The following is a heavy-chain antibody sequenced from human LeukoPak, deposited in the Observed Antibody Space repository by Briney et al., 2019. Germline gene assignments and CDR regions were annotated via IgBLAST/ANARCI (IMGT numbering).Heavy chain of an antibody. CDR3: VRDAQGGFDYSNSLQY. CDR2: IWSDGSNR. Sequence: PGGTLTLTCAASGFIYSHYDMHWVRQAPGKGLEWVADIWSDGSNRFYAGSAKGLFPIQRHISQRTLFLELNSLRVDDTAMYYCVRDAQGGFDYSNSLQYWGDGPLVPVSS. V-gene: IGHV3-33*02. J-gene: IGHJ1*01. CDR1: GFIYSHYD. D-gene: IGHD4-11*01.